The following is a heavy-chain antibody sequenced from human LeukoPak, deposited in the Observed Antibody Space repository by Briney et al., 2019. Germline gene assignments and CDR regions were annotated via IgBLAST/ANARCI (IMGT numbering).Heavy chain of an antibody. CDR2: ISYDGSNK. J-gene: IGHJ4*02. CDR1: GFTFSSYA. CDR3: ATDRRPWIQLSVPEY. D-gene: IGHD5-18*01. V-gene: IGHV3-30*04. Sequence: GGSLRLSCAASGFTFSSYAMHWVREAPGKGVEWGAVISYDGSNKYYADSVTPLFTISTDTSKNTLYLQMNSLRAEDTAVYYCATDRRPWIQLSVPEYWGQGTLVTVSS.